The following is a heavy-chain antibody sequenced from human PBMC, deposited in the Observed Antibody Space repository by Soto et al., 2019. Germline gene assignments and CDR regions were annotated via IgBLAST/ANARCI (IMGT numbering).Heavy chain of an antibody. CDR1: GGPFSNYG. V-gene: IGHV1-69*19. Sequence: QVHLVQSGAEVKKPGSSVKVSCTTSGGPFSNYGISWVRQAPGQGFEWMGGIIPVFATPHYAEKFQDRLTITADESSSSVFMELTRLRVEDTAVYFCAREGASASWGQGTLVTVSS. J-gene: IGHJ3*01. CDR2: IIPVFATP. CDR3: AREGASAS.